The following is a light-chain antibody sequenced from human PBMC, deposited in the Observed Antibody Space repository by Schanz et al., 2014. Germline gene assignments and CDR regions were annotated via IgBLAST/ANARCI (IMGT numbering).Light chain of an antibody. CDR2: EVS. CDR3: CSYAGSSAV. CDR1: SSDVGNYNY. V-gene: IGLV2-8*01. J-gene: IGLJ3*02. Sequence: QSALTQPPSASGSPGQSVTISCTGTSSDVGNYNYVSWYQQHPGKGPKLMIYEVSNRPSGVPDRFSGSKSGNTASLTVSGLQAEDEADYYCCSYAGSSAVFGGGTKLTVL.